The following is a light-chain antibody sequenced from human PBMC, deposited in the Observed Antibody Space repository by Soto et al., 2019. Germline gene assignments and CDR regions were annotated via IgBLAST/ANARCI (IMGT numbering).Light chain of an antibody. CDR2: DAS. V-gene: IGKV3-11*01. CDR3: QQRSIWPPT. Sequence: EIVLTQSPATLSLSPGERATLSCRASQSVSSDLVWYQQKPGQAPRLLIYDASNRATGIPARFSGSGSGTDFTVTISSLEPEDFAVYYCQQRSIWPPTFGGGTKVEIK. CDR1: QSVSSD. J-gene: IGKJ4*01.